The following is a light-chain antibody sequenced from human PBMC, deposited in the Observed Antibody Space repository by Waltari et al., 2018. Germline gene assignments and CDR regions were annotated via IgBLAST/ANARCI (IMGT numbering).Light chain of an antibody. J-gene: IGKJ2*01. V-gene: IGKV2-30*02. CDR2: KVS. Sequence: EVVMTQSPLSLPVTLGQPASISCRSSQSLVHSDGNTYFSWFHQRPGQSPRRLIYKVSNRESGVPDRFSGSGSDTDFTLQISTVEAEDVGVYYCMQGSHWPPYTFGQGTKLEIK. CDR3: MQGSHWPPYT. CDR1: QSLVHSDGNTY.